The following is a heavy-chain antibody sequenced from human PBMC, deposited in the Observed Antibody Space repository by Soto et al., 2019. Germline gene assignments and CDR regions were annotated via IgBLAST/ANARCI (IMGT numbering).Heavy chain of an antibody. J-gene: IGHJ4*02. CDR2: IDPSDSYT. CDR1: GYSFTSYW. Sequence: PGESLKISCKGSGYSFTSYWISWVRQMPGKGLEWMGRIDPSDSYTNYSPSFQGHVTISADKSISTAYLQWSSLKASDTAMYYCARAEYCTNGVCSYPFDYWGQGTLVTVSS. D-gene: IGHD2-8*01. V-gene: IGHV5-10-1*01. CDR3: ARAEYCTNGVCSYPFDY.